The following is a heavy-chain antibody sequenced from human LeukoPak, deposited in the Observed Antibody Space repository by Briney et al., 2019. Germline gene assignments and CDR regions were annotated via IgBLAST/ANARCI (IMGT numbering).Heavy chain of an antibody. CDR3: ARELGQYGYGDWFDY. J-gene: IGHJ4*02. CDR1: GGSITSGTYY. CDR2: IYTREST. Sequence: SETLSLTCTVSGGSITSGTYYWSWIRQPAGKGLEWIGRIYTRESTNYNPSLKSRVTISIDTSKNQFSLNLNSVTPADTAVYYCARELGQYGYGDWFDYWGQGTLVTVSS. V-gene: IGHV4-61*02. D-gene: IGHD2-21*02.